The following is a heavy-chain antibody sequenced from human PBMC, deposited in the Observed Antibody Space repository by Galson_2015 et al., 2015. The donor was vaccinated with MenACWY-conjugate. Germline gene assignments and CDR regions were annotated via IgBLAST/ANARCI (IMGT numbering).Heavy chain of an antibody. J-gene: IGHJ6*02. CDR2: ISPGYSNT. CDR1: GYSFTTYW. V-gene: IGHV5-51*01. Sequence: QSGAEVKKPGESLKISCTGSGYSFTTYWIGWVRQMPGKGLEWMGLISPGYSNTRYSPSFQGQVTISADKSISTAYLQWSSLKASDAAIYYCARHPPGGRGMDVWGQGTTVTVSS. D-gene: IGHD1-26*01. CDR3: ARHPPGGRGMDV.